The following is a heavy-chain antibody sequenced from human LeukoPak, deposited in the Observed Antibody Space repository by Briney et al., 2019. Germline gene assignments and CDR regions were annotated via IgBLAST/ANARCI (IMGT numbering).Heavy chain of an antibody. CDR2: ISYDGSNK. CDR3: AKDLGYSSGWYFYYYYYYMDV. V-gene: IGHV3-30*04. D-gene: IGHD6-19*01. CDR1: GFTFSSYA. Sequence: GGSLRLSCAASGFTFSSYAMHWVRQAPGKGLEWVAVISYDGSNKYYADSVKGRFTISRDNSKNTLYLQMNSLRAEDTAVYYCAKDLGYSSGWYFYYYYYYMDVWGKGTTVTISS. J-gene: IGHJ6*03.